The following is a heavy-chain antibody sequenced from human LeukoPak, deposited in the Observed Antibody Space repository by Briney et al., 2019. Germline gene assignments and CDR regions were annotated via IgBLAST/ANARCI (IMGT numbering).Heavy chain of an antibody. CDR3: ARVSLSTSGYDDALEI. CDR1: GFTLSNYD. D-gene: IGHD5-12*01. V-gene: IGHV3-13*04. J-gene: IGHJ3*02. Sequence: PGGSLRLSCAASGFTLSNYDMHWVRQPTGKGLEWVSAIGRHGETYYTASVKGRFTISREYAKNSLYLQMNSLRVGDTAVYYCARVSLSTSGYDDALEIWGQGTVVTVSS. CDR2: IGRHGET.